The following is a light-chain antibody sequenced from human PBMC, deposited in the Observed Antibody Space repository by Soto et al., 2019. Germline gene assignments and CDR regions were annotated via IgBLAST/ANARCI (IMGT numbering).Light chain of an antibody. V-gene: IGKV1-5*01. CDR2: DAS. CDR3: QQYNSYSPD. CDR1: QIISSW. Sequence: DIQMTQSPSTLSASVGDRVTITCRASQIISSWMAWYQQKPGKAPKLLIHDASNLESGVPSRFSGSGSGTEFTLTISSLQPDDFATYYCQQYNSYSPDFGPGTKVDIK. J-gene: IGKJ3*01.